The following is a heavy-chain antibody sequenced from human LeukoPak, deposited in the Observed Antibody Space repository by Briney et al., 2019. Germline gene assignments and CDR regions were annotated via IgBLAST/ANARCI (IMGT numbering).Heavy chain of an antibody. CDR3: ARYVVYGSGKYYFDY. V-gene: IGHV4-39*01. J-gene: IGHJ4*02. Sequence: SETLSLTCTVSGGSVSSTTYYWSWIRQPAGKGLELIASINYSGSTYYNPSLKSRVTISVDTSENQFSLKLSSVTAADTAVYYCARYVVYGSGKYYFDYWGQGTLVTVSS. CDR1: GGSVSSTTYY. D-gene: IGHD3-10*01. CDR2: INYSGST.